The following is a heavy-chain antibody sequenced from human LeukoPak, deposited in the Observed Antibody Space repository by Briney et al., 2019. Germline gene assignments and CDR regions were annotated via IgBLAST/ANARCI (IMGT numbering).Heavy chain of an antibody. Sequence: PSETLSLTCTVSGGSISSGYYWGWIRQPPGKGLEWIGSIYHSGSTYYNPSLKSRVTISVDTSKNQFSLKLSSVTAADTAVYYCARNSEEGYSGYHSFFDYWGQGTLVTVSS. J-gene: IGHJ4*02. CDR2: IYHSGST. CDR3: ARNSEEGYSGYHSFFDY. CDR1: GGSISSGYY. V-gene: IGHV4-38-2*02. D-gene: IGHD5-12*01.